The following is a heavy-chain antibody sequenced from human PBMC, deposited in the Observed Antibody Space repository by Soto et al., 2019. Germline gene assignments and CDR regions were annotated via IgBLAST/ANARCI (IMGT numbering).Heavy chain of an antibody. CDR3: ARGSDKEMATTLDY. Sequence: PGGSLRLSCAASGFTFSSYSMNWVRQAPGKGLEWVSSISSSSSYIYYADSVKGRFTISRDNAKNSLYLQMNSLRAEDTAVYYCARGSDKEMATTLDYWGQGTLVTVSS. V-gene: IGHV3-21*01. J-gene: IGHJ4*02. D-gene: IGHD5-12*01. CDR1: GFTFSSYS. CDR2: ISSSSSYI.